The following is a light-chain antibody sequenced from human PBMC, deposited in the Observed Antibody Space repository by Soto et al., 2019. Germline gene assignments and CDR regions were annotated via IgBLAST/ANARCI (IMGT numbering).Light chain of an antibody. J-gene: IGKJ4*01. CDR3: QQYITYSPVT. Sequence: DVQMTQSPSTLSASVGDRVTITCRASQSISSWLAWYQQKPGKAPKVLLYDASSLASGVPSRFSGSGSGTEFTLTISSLQPDDFATYYCQQYITYSPVTFGGGTKV. CDR1: QSISSW. V-gene: IGKV1-5*01. CDR2: DAS.